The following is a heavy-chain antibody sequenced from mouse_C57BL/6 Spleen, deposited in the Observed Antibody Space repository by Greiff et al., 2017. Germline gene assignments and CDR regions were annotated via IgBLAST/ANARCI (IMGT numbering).Heavy chain of an antibody. CDR3: SKGDSSSYEAWFAY. CDR1: GYTFTSYW. Sequence: QVQLQQPGAELVKPGASVKMSCKASGYTFTSYWITWVKQRPGQGLEWIGDIYPGSGSTNYNEKFTSKATLTVDTSSSTAYMQLSSLTSEDSAVYDCSKGDSSSYEAWFAYWGQGTLVTVSA. J-gene: IGHJ3*01. V-gene: IGHV1-55*01. CDR2: IYPGSGST. D-gene: IGHD1-1*01.